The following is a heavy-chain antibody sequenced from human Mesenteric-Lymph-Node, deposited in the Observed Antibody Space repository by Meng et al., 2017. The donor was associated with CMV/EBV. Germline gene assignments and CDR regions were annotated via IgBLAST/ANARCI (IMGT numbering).Heavy chain of an antibody. CDR1: GFTFSDYY. CDR2: ISSSGSTI. V-gene: IGHV3-11*01. Sequence: GESLKISCAASGFTFSDYYMSWIRQAPGKGLEWVSYISSSGSTIYYADSVKGRFTISRDNAKNSLYLQMNSLRAEDTAVYYCAREVDSSGYYRNAFDYWGQGTLVTVSS. J-gene: IGHJ4*02. CDR3: AREVDSSGYYRNAFDY. D-gene: IGHD3-22*01.